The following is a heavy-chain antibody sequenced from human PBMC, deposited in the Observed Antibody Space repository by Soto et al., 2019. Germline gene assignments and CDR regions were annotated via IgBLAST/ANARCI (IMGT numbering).Heavy chain of an antibody. CDR3: ARETRYDILTGHLIAY. V-gene: IGHV4-59*01. Sequence: SETLSLTCTVSGGSISSYYWSWIRQPPGKGLEWIGYIYYSGSTNYNPSLKSRVTISVDTSKNQFSLKLSSVTAADTAVYYCARETRYDILTGHLIAYWGQGTLVTVSS. D-gene: IGHD3-9*01. CDR1: GGSISSYY. CDR2: IYYSGST. J-gene: IGHJ4*02.